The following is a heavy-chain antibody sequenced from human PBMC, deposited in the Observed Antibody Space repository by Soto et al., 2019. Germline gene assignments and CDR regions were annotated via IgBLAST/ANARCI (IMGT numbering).Heavy chain of an antibody. V-gene: IGHV1-3*01. CDR1: GDTFTSYA. CDR2: INAGNGNT. CDR3: ARGSYYYDSSGYYTGAFDI. J-gene: IGHJ3*02. D-gene: IGHD3-22*01. Sequence: ASVKVCCKASGDTFTSYAMHWVRQAPGKRLEWMGWINAGNGNTKYSQKFQGRVTITRDTSASTAYMELSSLRSEDTAVYYCARGSYYYDSSGYYTGAFDIWGQGTMVTVSS.